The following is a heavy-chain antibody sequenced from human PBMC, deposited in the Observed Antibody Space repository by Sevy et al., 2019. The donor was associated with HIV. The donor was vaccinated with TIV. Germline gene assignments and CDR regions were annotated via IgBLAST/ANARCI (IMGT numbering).Heavy chain of an antibody. Sequence: SETLSLTCTVSGGSISSYDWSWIRQPAGKGLEWIGRIYTSGSTNYNPSLKSRVTMSVETSKNQFSLRLSSVTAADTAVYYCARGFDYDFWSGYYHYYYGMDVWGQGTTVTVSS. V-gene: IGHV4-4*07. CDR2: IYTSGST. CDR3: ARGFDYDFWSGYYHYYYGMDV. CDR1: GGSISSYD. D-gene: IGHD3-3*01. J-gene: IGHJ6*02.